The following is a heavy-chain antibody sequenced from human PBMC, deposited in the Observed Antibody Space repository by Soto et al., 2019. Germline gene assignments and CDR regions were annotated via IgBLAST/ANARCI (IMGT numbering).Heavy chain of an antibody. D-gene: IGHD2-2*01. Sequence: QVQLVESGGGVVQPGRSLRLSCAASGFTFSSYAMHWVRQAPGKGLEWVAVISYDGSTKDYADSVKGRFTISRDNSKNTLDLQMNRLGPLDTAVYYCARDVAMIGGGFDFDIWGQGTMVTVSS. CDR1: GFTFSSYA. CDR3: ARDVAMIGGGFDFDI. CDR2: ISYDGSTK. V-gene: IGHV3-30-3*01. J-gene: IGHJ3*02.